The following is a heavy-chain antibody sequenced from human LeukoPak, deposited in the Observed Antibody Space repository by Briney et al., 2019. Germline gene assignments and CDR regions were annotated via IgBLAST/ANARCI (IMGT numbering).Heavy chain of an antibody. CDR3: ARSPYGDYGYFDY. Sequence: GGSLRLSCAASGFTFSTYAMHWVRQAPGKGLEWVAVISYDGSNKYYADSVKGRFTISRDNSKNTLYLQMNSLRAEDTAAYYCARSPYGDYGYFDYWGQGTLVTVSS. CDR2: ISYDGSNK. CDR1: GFTFSTYA. J-gene: IGHJ4*02. D-gene: IGHD4-17*01. V-gene: IGHV3-30-3*01.